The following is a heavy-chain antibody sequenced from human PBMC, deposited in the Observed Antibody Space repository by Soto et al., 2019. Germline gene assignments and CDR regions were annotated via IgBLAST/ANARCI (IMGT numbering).Heavy chain of an antibody. D-gene: IGHD6-13*01. Sequence: QVHLVESGGGLVRPGGSLRLSCAASGFTFSHHYMTWIRQAPGKGPEWVSYISSSGGTIYYADSVKGRFTISRDNAKNPLYLQMNSLRVEDTAVYFCARDPTAGGHFDFWGQGTLVTVSS. J-gene: IGHJ4*02. CDR3: ARDPTAGGHFDF. CDR1: GFTFSHHY. V-gene: IGHV3-11*01. CDR2: ISSSGGTI.